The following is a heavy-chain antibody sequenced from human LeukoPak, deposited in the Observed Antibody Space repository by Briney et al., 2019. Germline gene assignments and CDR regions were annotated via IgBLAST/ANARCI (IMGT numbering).Heavy chain of an antibody. J-gene: IGHJ6*02. CDR1: GYTLTGYY. V-gene: IGHV1-2*06. Sequence: ASVKVSCKTSGYTLTGYYMHWVRQAPGQGLEWMGRINPNSGDTNFAQKFQGRVTMTRDTSVTTVYMGLSSLRSDDTAVYYCARSDGMDVWGQGTTVTVSS. CDR3: ARSDGMDV. CDR2: INPNSGDT.